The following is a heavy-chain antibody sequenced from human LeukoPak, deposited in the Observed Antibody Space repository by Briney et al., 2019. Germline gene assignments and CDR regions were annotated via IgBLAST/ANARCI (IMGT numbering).Heavy chain of an antibody. J-gene: IGHJ4*02. CDR1: SGSISDYY. CDR3: ARELKVGNTGYYFDY. D-gene: IGHD2/OR15-2a*01. CDR2: IYYSGST. V-gene: IGHV4-59*01. Sequence: ASETLSLTCSVSSGSISDYYWSWIRQPPGKGPEWIGYIYYSGSTNYNPSLKSRVTILVDMSKNQFSLKMSSVTAADTAVYYCARELKVGNTGYYFDYWGQGTLVTVSS.